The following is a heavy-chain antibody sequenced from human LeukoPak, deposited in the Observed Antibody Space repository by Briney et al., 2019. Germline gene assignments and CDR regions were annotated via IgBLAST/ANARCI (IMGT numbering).Heavy chain of an antibody. D-gene: IGHD4-17*01. CDR3: AREKTTVTEFDY. V-gene: IGHV1-18*01. Sequence: ASVKVSCKASGYTFTSYGINWVRQAPGQGLEWMGWISTYNGYTNYAQNLQGRVTMTTDTSTSTAYMQLRSLRSDDTAVYYCAREKTTVTEFDYWGQGTLVTVSS. J-gene: IGHJ4*02. CDR2: ISTYNGYT. CDR1: GYTFTSYG.